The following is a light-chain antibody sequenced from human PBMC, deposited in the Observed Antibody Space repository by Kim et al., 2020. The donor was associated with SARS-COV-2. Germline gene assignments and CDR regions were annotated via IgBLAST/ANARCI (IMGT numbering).Light chain of an antibody. J-gene: IGLJ1*01. Sequence: VALGQTGRITCKGDSLRSYYASWYQQKPGQAPVLVIYGKNNRPSGIPDRFSGSSSGNTASLTITGAQAEDEADYYCNSRDSSGNHPFGTGTKVTVL. CDR1: SLRSYY. CDR2: GKN. CDR3: NSRDSSGNHP. V-gene: IGLV3-19*01.